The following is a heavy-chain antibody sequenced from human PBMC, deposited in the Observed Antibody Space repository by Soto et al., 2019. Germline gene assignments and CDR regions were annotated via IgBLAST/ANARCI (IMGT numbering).Heavy chain of an antibody. CDR3: ARVGAVAGGFDY. V-gene: IGHV1-18*01. J-gene: IGHJ4*02. CDR1: GYTFSSYG. CDR2: ISAYNGNT. D-gene: IGHD6-19*01. Sequence: QVQLVQSGAEVKKPGASVKVSCKASGYTFSSYGITWVRQAPGQGVEWMGWISAYNGNTRYAQKVQCRFTMTTDTATSTAYMELRSLRSDDTAVYYCARVGAVAGGFDYWGQGTLVTVSS.